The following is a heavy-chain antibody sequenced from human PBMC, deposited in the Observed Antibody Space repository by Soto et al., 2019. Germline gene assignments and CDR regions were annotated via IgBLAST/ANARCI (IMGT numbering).Heavy chain of an antibody. D-gene: IGHD3-10*01. V-gene: IGHV3-21*01. J-gene: IGHJ6*02. CDR2: ISSSSSYI. CDR1: GFTFSSYA. Sequence: GGSLRLSCAASGFTFSSYAMSWVRQAPGKGLEWVSSISSSSSYIYYADSVKGRFTISRDNAKNSLYLQMNSLRAEDTAVYYCARDYYGSGSYVYYYGMDVWGQGTTVTVSS. CDR3: ARDYYGSGSYVYYYGMDV.